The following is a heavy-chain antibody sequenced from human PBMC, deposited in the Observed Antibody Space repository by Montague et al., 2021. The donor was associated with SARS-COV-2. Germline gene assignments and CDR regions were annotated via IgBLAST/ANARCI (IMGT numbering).Heavy chain of an antibody. CDR1: GVSITSYY. J-gene: IGHJ4*02. D-gene: IGHD3-16*01. V-gene: IGHV4-4*07. CDR3: VRDGGNWYYFDY. Sequence: SETLSLTCSISGVSITSYYWSWVRQPAGKGLEWIGHIYAGGSTXXXPSXKSRVRLSIDNPKNQFSLKLESLTAADTAVYYCVRDGGNWYYFDYWGQGALVTVSS. CDR2: IYAGGST.